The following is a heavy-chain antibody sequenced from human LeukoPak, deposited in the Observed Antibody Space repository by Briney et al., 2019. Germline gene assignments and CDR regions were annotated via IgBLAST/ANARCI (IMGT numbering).Heavy chain of an antibody. V-gene: IGHV1-69*13. CDR1: GGTFSSYA. Sequence: ASVKVSCKASGGTFSSYAISWVRQAPGQGLEWMGGIIPIFGTANYAQKFQGRVTITADESTSTAYMELSSLRSEDTAVYYCAREAQYSSSSYAFDIWGQGTMVTVSS. J-gene: IGHJ3*02. D-gene: IGHD6-6*01. CDR3: AREAQYSSSSYAFDI. CDR2: IIPIFGTA.